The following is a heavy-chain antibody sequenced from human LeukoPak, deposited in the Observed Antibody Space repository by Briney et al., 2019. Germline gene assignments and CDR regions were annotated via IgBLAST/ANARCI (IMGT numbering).Heavy chain of an antibody. Sequence: ETLFLTCAVSGYSIYSGYYWVWIRQPPGKGLEWIGSIYHSGSTYYNPSLKSRVTMSVDTSKNQFSLRLSSVTAADTAVYYCARDEVVRGEVEYWGRGTLVTVSS. CDR2: IYHSGST. CDR1: GYSIYSGYY. D-gene: IGHD3-10*01. CDR3: ARDEVVRGEVEY. V-gene: IGHV4-38-2*02. J-gene: IGHJ4*02.